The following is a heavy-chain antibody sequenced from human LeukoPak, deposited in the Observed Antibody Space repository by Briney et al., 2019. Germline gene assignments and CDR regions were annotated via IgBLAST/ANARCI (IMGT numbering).Heavy chain of an antibody. D-gene: IGHD3-22*01. CDR3: AKDSSGYYLSTFDY. J-gene: IGHJ4*02. Sequence: GGSLRLSCAASGFTFSSYVISWVRQAPGKGLEWVSAIIGSGGSTYYADSVKGRFTISRDNSKNTLYLQMNSLRAEDTAVYYCAKDSSGYYLSTFDYWGQGTLVTVSS. CDR2: IIGSGGST. CDR1: GFTFSSYV. V-gene: IGHV3-23*01.